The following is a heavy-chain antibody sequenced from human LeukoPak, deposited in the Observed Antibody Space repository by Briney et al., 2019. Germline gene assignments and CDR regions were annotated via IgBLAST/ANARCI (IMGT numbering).Heavy chain of an antibody. J-gene: IGHJ4*02. V-gene: IGHV3-21*01. CDR3: ARDKYSSSWYAFGY. CDR1: GFTFSSYS. CDR2: ISSSSSYI. Sequence: GGSLRLSCASSGFTFSSYSMNWVRQAPGKGLEWVSSISSSSSYIYYADSVKGRFTISRDNAKNSLYLQMNSLRAEDTAVYYCARDKYSSSWYAFGYWGQGTLVTVSS. D-gene: IGHD6-13*01.